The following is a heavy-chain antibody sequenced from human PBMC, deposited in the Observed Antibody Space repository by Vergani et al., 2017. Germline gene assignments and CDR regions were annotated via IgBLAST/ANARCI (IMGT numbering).Heavy chain of an antibody. D-gene: IGHD4-17*01. Sequence: QVQLQQWGAGLLKPSETLSLTCAVYGGSFSGYYWSWIRQPPGKGLEWIGEINHSGSTHYNPSLKSRVTISVDTSKNQFSLKLSAVTAADTAVYYCARVTYGDLTTDYYYYGMDVWGQGTTVTVSS. CDR2: INHSGST. CDR1: GGSFSGYY. V-gene: IGHV4-34*01. CDR3: ARVTYGDLTTDYYYYGMDV. J-gene: IGHJ6*02.